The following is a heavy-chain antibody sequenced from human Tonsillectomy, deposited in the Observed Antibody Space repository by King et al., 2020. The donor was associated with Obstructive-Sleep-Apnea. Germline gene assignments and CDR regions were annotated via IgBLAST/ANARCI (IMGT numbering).Heavy chain of an antibody. Sequence: VQLVESGGGLVQPGRSLRLSCAASGFTFDDYAMHWVRQAPGKGLEWVSGISWNSGSIGYADSVKGRFTISRDNAKNSLYLQMNSLRAEETACYYCAKALPTVTTSGITYGMDVWGQGTTVTVSS. V-gene: IGHV3-9*01. CDR3: AKALPTVTTSGITYGMDV. CDR2: ISWNSGSI. D-gene: IGHD4-17*01. CDR1: GFTFDDYA. J-gene: IGHJ6*02.